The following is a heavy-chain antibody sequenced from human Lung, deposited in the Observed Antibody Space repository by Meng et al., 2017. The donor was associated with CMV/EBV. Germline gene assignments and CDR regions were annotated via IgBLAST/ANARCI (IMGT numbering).Heavy chain of an antibody. J-gene: IGHJ6*02. CDR1: GFTFSSYA. CDR3: AKDRGDGDAIAWFGYYYYGMDV. CDR2: ISGSGGST. V-gene: IGHV3-23*01. D-gene: IGHD3-10*01. Sequence: ESXKISXAASGFTFSSYAMSWVRHAPGKVLEWVSAISGSGGSTYYADSVKGRFTISRDNSKNTLYLQMNSLRAEDTAVYYCAKDRGDGDAIAWFGYYYYGMDVWGQGXTVTVSS.